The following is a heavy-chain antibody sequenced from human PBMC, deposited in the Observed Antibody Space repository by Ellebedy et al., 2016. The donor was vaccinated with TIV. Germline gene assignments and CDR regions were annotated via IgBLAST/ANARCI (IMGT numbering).Heavy chain of an antibody. J-gene: IGHJ4*02. CDR3: ARELGGSGGSDFDY. V-gene: IGHV3-33*01. D-gene: IGHD2-15*01. CDR2: IWYDGTAK. Sequence: GESLKISCAASEFTFSTYNMHWVRQAPGKGLEWVAVIWYDGTAKFYEESVKGRFTISRDNSQNTLYLEMNSLRADDTALYYCARELGGSGGSDFDYWGQGTLVTVSS. CDR1: EFTFSTYN.